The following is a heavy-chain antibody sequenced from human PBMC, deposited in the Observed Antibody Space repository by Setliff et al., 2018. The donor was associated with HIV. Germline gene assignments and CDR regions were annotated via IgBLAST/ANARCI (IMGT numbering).Heavy chain of an antibody. D-gene: IGHD6-19*01. CDR2: STPLLDTT. V-gene: IGHV1-69*05. CDR1: GGTFSSYG. J-gene: IGHJ6*02. Sequence: SVKVSCKASGGTFSSYGITWVRQAPGQGLEWMGGSTPLLDTTNYAQKFQGRVTMTTDTSTSTAYMELRSLRSDDTAVYYCARGLPSGWWPDSYYYYGMDVWGQGTTVTVSS. CDR3: ARGLPSGWWPDSYYYYGMDV.